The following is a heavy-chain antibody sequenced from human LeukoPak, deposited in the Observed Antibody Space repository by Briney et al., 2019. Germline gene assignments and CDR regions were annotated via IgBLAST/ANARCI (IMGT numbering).Heavy chain of an antibody. J-gene: IGHJ4*02. Sequence: GGSLRLSCAASGFTFSSYWMHWVRQAPGKGLVWVSRINTDGSSTSYADSVKGRFTISRDNAKNTLYLQMNSLRAEDTAVYYCAKEITGDVEWFDYWGQGTLVTVSS. CDR2: INTDGSST. D-gene: IGHD7-27*01. CDR3: AKEITGDVEWFDY. CDR1: GFTFSSYW. V-gene: IGHV3-74*01.